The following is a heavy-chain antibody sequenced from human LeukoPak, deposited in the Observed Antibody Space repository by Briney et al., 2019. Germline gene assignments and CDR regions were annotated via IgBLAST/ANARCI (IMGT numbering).Heavy chain of an antibody. Sequence: ASVKVSCKASGYTFTSYGISWVRQAPGQGLEWMGWISAYNGNTNYAQKFQGRVTMTTGTSTSTAYMELRSLRSDDTAVYYCARASSSSWYRDYWGQGTLVTVSS. CDR2: ISAYNGNT. CDR1: GYTFTSYG. J-gene: IGHJ4*02. V-gene: IGHV1-18*01. D-gene: IGHD6-13*01. CDR3: ARASSSSWYRDY.